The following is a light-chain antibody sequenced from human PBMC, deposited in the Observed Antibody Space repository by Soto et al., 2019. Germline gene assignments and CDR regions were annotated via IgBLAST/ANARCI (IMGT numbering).Light chain of an antibody. CDR1: QSVSSY. V-gene: IGKV3-20*01. CDR3: QQYGSSSRT. J-gene: IGKJ1*01. CDR2: GAS. Sequence: EIVLTQSPGTLSLSPGERATLSCRASQSVSSYLAWYQQKPGQAPRLLIYGASSRATGIPDRFSASGSGTDFTRTISRLEPEDFAVYYCQQYGSSSRTFGQGTKVEIK.